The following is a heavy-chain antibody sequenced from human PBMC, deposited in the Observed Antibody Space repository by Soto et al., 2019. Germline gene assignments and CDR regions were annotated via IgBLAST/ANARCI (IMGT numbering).Heavy chain of an antibody. Sequence: SETLSLTCAVYGGSLSGYYWSWIRQPPGRGLEWIGEINHSGSTNYNPSLKSRVTISVDTSKNQFSLKLSSVTAADTAVYYCARAQSIRGVIIVPYYFDYWGQGTLVTVSS. D-gene: IGHD3-10*01. CDR3: ARAQSIRGVIIVPYYFDY. V-gene: IGHV4-34*01. CDR2: INHSGST. CDR1: GGSLSGYY. J-gene: IGHJ4*02.